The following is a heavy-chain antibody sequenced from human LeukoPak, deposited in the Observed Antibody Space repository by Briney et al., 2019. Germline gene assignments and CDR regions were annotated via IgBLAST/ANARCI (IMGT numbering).Heavy chain of an antibody. CDR2: INPNSGGT. D-gene: IGHD2-2*02. J-gene: IGHJ4*02. V-gene: IGHV1-2*02. CDR3: ARDGCSSTSCYTGEDY. CDR1: GYTFTGYY. Sequence: ASVKVSCKASGYTFTGYYMHWVRQAPGQGLEWMGWINPNSGGTNYAQKFQGRVTMTRDTSISTAYMELSRLRSADTAVYYCARDGCSSTSCYTGEDYWCQGTLVTVSS.